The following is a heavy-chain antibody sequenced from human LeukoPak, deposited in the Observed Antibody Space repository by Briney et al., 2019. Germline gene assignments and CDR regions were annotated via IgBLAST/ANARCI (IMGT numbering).Heavy chain of an antibody. Sequence: ASVKVSCKASGYTFTSYGISWVRQAPGQGLEWMGWISAYSGDTNYAQKLQGRVTMTRNTSISTAYMELSSLRSEDTAVYYCARDGSGSYTPGGWFDPWGQGTLVTVSS. CDR1: GYTFTSYG. V-gene: IGHV1-18*01. D-gene: IGHD3-10*01. CDR3: ARDGSGSYTPGGWFDP. CDR2: ISAYSGDT. J-gene: IGHJ5*02.